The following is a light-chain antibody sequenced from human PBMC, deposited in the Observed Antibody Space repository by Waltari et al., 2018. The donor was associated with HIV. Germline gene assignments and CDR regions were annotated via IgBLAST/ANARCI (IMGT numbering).Light chain of an antibody. CDR3: QQYNSYSLT. CDR1: QSISSW. Sequence: DIQMTQSPSTLSASVGYRVTITCRASQSISSWLAWYQQKPGKAPKLLIYKASSLERGVPSRFSGSGSGTEFTLTISSLQPDDFATYYCQQYNSYSLTFGGGTKVEIK. CDR2: KAS. V-gene: IGKV1-5*03. J-gene: IGKJ4*01.